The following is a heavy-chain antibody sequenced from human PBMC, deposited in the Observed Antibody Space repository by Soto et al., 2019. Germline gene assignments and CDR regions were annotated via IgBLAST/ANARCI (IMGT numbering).Heavy chain of an antibody. CDR3: ARGFSNSVTTRFDS. CDR1: GESFGAYY. CDR2: VYHSGDT. D-gene: IGHD4-17*01. V-gene: IGHV4-34*01. J-gene: IGHJ4*02. Sequence: VHLQQWGAGLLRPSETLSLTCTVSGESFGAYYWSWIRQSPGKGLEWIGEVYHSGDTNYNPSLKSRVTISEDPSKNQFSLRMTSMTAADTGVYYCARGFSNSVTTRFDSWGQGTLVTVSS.